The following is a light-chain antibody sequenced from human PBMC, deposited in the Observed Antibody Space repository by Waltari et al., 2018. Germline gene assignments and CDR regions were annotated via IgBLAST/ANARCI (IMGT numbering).Light chain of an antibody. CDR2: EVS. V-gene: IGLV2-14*03. J-gene: IGLJ2*01. CDR3: SSYTSRNTLV. Sequence: QSALTQPASVSGSPGQSITISCTGTSSDVGGFNYVSWYQQHPGEAPKIMIYEVSNRASGISYRVSGSKSGNTASLTISGLQAADEADYYCSSYTSRNTLVFGGGTKLTVL. CDR1: SSDVGGFNY.